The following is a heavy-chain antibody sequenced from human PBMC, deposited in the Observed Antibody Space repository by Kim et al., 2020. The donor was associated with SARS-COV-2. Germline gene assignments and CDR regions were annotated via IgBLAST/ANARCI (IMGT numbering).Heavy chain of an antibody. CDR2: ISYDGSKI. Sequence: LSLTCAASGYAFSSHDMHWVRQAPGKGLEWVAVISYDGSKIYYADSVKGRFTISRDNSRNTLYLQMNSLRPDATALYYCAKDQAGYGILTGQDYWGQGTLLTVAS. D-gene: IGHD3-9*01. J-gene: IGHJ4*02. V-gene: IGHV3-30*18. CDR3: AKDQAGYGILTGQDY. CDR1: GYAFSSHD.